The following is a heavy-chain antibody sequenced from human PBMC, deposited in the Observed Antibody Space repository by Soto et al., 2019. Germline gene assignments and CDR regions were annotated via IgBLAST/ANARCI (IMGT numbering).Heavy chain of an antibody. CDR3: ARGDYGDYVVSSCGMDV. V-gene: IGHV3-74*01. CDR1: GFTFSSYW. J-gene: IGHJ6*02. Sequence: GGSLRLSCAASGFTFSSYWMHWVRQAPGKGLVWVSRINSDGSSTSYADSVKGRFTISRDNAKNTLYLQMNSLRAEDTAVYYCARGDYGDYVVSSCGMDVWGQGTTVTVSS. CDR2: INSDGSST. D-gene: IGHD4-17*01.